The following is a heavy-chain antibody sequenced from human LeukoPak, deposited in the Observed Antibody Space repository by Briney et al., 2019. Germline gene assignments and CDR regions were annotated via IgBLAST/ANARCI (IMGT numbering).Heavy chain of an antibody. CDR1: GGSISSSSYY. Sequence: PSETLSLTCTVSGGSISSSSYYWGWIRQPPGKGLEWIGSIYSSGSTYYNPSLKSRVSISVDTSKNQFSLKLNSVTAADTAVFYCARDSAGPEGDYFDYWGQGTLVTVSS. J-gene: IGHJ4*02. CDR2: IYSSGST. V-gene: IGHV4-39*07. CDR3: ARDSAGPEGDYFDY.